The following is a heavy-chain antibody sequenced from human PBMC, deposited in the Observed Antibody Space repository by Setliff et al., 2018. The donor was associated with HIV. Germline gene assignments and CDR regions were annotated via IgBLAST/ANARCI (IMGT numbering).Heavy chain of an antibody. Sequence: KAGGSLRLSFAASGFAFNAYTMVWVRQAPGKGLEWVSSISSSGAYIYYPDSVKGRFTTSRDNVKNTLYLQMNSLSAEDTAVYYCVRDITTCWDVWGQGTTVTVSS. CDR3: VRDITTCWDV. CDR2: ISSSGAYI. J-gene: IGHJ6*02. V-gene: IGHV3-21*01. CDR1: GFAFNAYT. D-gene: IGHD4-4*01.